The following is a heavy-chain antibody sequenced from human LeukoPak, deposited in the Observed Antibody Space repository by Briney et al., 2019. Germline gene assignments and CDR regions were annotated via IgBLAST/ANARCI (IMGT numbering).Heavy chain of an antibody. CDR2: ISYDETNK. Sequence: PGRSLRLSCAASGFTFRTYAMHWVRQAPGKGLEWVAIISYDETNKYYADSVKGRFTITRDNSKNTLYLQMNSLRAEDTAVYYCATCVRGGYVPRDYWGQGTLVTVAS. D-gene: IGHD2-15*01. J-gene: IGHJ4*02. CDR1: GFTFRTYA. CDR3: ATCVRGGYVPRDY. V-gene: IGHV3-30-3*01.